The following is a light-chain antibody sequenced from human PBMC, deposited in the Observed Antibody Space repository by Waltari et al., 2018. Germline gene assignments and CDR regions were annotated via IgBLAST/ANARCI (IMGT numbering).Light chain of an antibody. J-gene: IGKJ5*01. CDR2: DAS. Sequence: EIVLTQSPATLSLSPGERVTLSCRASQSVNRALAWYQQKPGQAPRLLIYDASNRATGSPARFSGSGSGTDFTLTISSLEAEDFGVYYCQLRSNWRITFGQGTRLEIK. CDR1: QSVNRA. V-gene: IGKV3-11*01. CDR3: QLRSNWRIT.